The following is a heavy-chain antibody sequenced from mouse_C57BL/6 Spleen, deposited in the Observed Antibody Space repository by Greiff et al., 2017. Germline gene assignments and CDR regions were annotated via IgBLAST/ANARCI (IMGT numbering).Heavy chain of an antibody. Sequence: EVKLVESGAGLVKPGGSLKLSCAASGFTFSSYAMSWVRQTPEKRLEWVAYISSGGDYIYYADTVKGRFTISRDNARNTLYLQMSSLKSEDTAMYYCTREEYDYPMDYWGQGTSVTVSS. CDR2: ISSGGDYI. J-gene: IGHJ4*01. V-gene: IGHV5-9-1*02. D-gene: IGHD2-4*01. CDR3: TREEYDYPMDY. CDR1: GFTFSSYA.